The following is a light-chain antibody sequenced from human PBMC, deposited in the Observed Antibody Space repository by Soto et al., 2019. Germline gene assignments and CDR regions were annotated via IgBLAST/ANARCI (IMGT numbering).Light chain of an antibody. CDR1: QSLNSRS. V-gene: IGKV3-20*01. J-gene: IGKJ3*01. CDR3: QQYGRSLLT. CDR2: GAS. Sequence: EIVLTQSPGTLSLSPGERATLSCRASQSLNSRSLAWYQQKPGQAPRLLIYGASTRATGIPDRFSGSGSGTDFTLTISRLEPEDFAVYYCQQYGRSLLTFGPGTKVDIK.